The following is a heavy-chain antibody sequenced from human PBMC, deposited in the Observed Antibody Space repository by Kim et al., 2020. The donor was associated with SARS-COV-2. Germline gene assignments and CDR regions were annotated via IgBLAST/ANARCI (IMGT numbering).Heavy chain of an antibody. Sequence: SETLSLTCTVSGGSISSYYWSWIRQPPGKGLEWIGYIYYSGSTNYNPSLKSRVTISVDTSKNQFSLKLSSVTAADTAVYYCARIGYSSGWSPIRNWFDPWGQGTLVTVSS. CDR2: IYYSGST. CDR3: ARIGYSSGWSPIRNWFDP. J-gene: IGHJ5*02. V-gene: IGHV4-59*13. CDR1: GGSISSYY. D-gene: IGHD6-19*01.